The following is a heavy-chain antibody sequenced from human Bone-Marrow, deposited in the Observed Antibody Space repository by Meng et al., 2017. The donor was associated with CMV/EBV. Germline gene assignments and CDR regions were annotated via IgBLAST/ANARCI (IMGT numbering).Heavy chain of an antibody. CDR1: GASFSGYY. CDR2: INHSGST. Sequence: SETLSLTCAVYGASFSGYYWSWIRQPPGKGLEWIGEINHSGSTNYNPSLKSRVTISVDTSKNQFSLKLSSVTAADTAVYYCARGFGVVPAAIRGWFDPWGQGTLVTVSS. V-gene: IGHV4-34*01. J-gene: IGHJ5*02. CDR3: ARGFGVVPAAIRGWFDP. D-gene: IGHD2-2*01.